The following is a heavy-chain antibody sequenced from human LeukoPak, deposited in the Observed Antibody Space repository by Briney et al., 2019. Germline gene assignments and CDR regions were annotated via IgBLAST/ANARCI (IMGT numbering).Heavy chain of an antibody. J-gene: IGHJ3*02. V-gene: IGHV3-7*01. CDR1: GFTFNRYW. CDR3: ARERPAAASAFEI. Sequence: GGSLRLSCTASGFTFNRYWMSWVRQAPGKGLERVANIKTDGSAKNYLDSVKGRFTISRDNAKNSLFLQMNSLRGEDTALYFCARERPAAASAFEIWGQGTRVTASS. CDR2: IKTDGSAK. D-gene: IGHD6-25*01.